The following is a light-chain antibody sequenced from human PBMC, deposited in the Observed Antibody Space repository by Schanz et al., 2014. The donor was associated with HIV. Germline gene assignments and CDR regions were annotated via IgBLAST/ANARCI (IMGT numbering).Light chain of an antibody. CDR1: QSISSW. CDR3: QQYNSYPWT. CDR2: NAS. Sequence: DIQMTQSPSTLSASVGDRVTITCRASQSISSWLAWYQQKPGKAPKLLIYNASSLESGVPSRFSGSGFGTEFTLTISSLQPDDFATYYCQQYNSYPWTFGQGPKVPIK. V-gene: IGKV1-5*03. J-gene: IGKJ1*01.